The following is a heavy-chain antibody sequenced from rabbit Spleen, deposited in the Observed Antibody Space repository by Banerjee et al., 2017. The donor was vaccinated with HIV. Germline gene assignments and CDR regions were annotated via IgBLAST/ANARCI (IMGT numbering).Heavy chain of an antibody. D-gene: IGHD6-1*01. J-gene: IGHJ4*01. CDR3: VREAGYGGYGDGNL. Sequence: APGKGLEWIACIDTGSRDFTYYASWAKGRFTISKTSSTTVTLQMTSLTVADTATYFCVREAGYGGYGDGNLWGPGTLVTVS. V-gene: IGHV1S40*01. CDR2: IDTGSRDFT.